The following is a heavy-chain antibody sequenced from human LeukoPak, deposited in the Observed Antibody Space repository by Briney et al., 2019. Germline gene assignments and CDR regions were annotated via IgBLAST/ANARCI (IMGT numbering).Heavy chain of an antibody. CDR2: IIPIFGTA. D-gene: IGHD2-2*01. J-gene: IGHJ6*03. CDR1: GGTFSSYA. V-gene: IGHV1-69*06. Sequence: ASVKVSCTASGGTFSSYAISWVRQAPGQGLEWMGGIIPIFGTANYAQKFQGRVTITADKSTSTAYMELSSLRSEDTAVYYCARRGSRYCSSTSCPYYYMDVWGKGTTVTVSS. CDR3: ARRGSRYCSSTSCPYYYMDV.